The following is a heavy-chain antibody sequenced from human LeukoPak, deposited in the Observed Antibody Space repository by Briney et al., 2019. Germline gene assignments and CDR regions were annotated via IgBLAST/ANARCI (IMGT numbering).Heavy chain of an antibody. D-gene: IGHD2-2*01. CDR3: AREGVVVVPATYYYYYGMDV. CDR1: GFTFSDYY. J-gene: IGHJ6*02. V-gene: IGHV3-11*01. Sequence: GGSLRLSCAASGFTFSDYYMSWIRQAPGKGLEWVSYISSSGSTIYYADSVKGRFTISRDNAKNSLYLQMNSLRAEDTAVYYCAREGVVVVPATYYYYYGMDVWGQGTTVTVSS. CDR2: ISSSGSTI.